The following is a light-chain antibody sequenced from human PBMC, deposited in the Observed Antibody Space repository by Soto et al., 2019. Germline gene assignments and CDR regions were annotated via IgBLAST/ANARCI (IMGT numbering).Light chain of an antibody. CDR2: GNS. CDR3: QSYDSSLSCSRV. CDR1: SSNIGAGYD. J-gene: IGLJ1*01. V-gene: IGLV1-40*01. Sequence: QSALTQPPSVSGAPGQRVTISCTGSSSNIGAGYDVHWYQQLPGTAPKLLIYGNSNRPSGVPDRFSGSKSGTSASLAITGLQAEDEADYYCQSYDSSLSCSRVFGTGTNVTVL.